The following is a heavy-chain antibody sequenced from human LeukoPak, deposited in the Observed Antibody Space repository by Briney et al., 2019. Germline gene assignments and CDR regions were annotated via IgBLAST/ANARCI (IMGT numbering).Heavy chain of an antibody. J-gene: IGHJ4*02. CDR3: ARGGPTVTTWGLFDY. V-gene: IGHV3-48*02. Sequence: GGSLRLSCAASGFTFSSYSMNWVRQAPEKGLDWVSYISSSSSTIYYADSVKGRFTISRDNAKNSLYLQMNSLRDEDTAVYYCARGGPTVTTWGLFDYWGQGTLVTVSS. CDR2: ISSSSSTI. CDR1: GFTFSSYS. D-gene: IGHD4-17*01.